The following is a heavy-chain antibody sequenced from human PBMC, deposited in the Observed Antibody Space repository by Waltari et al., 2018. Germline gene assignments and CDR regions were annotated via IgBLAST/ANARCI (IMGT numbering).Heavy chain of an antibody. CDR1: GFTFSSYD. J-gene: IGHJ4*02. Sequence: EVQLVESGGGLVQPGGSLRLSCAASGFTFSSYDMSWVRQAPGKGLEWVSYISYTDKTIYYADFGKGRFTISRDNAKNSLSLQMSSLRAEDTAVYYCSRSEYSNYLYFDYWGQGVLVTVSS. CDR3: SRSEYSNYLYFDY. D-gene: IGHD4-4*01. V-gene: IGHV3-48*03. CDR2: ISYTDKTI.